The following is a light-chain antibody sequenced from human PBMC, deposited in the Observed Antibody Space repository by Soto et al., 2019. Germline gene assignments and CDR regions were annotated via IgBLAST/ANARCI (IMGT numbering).Light chain of an antibody. CDR3: QSYDSGRSGWV. Sequence: QPVLTQPPSVSGAPGQRVTISCTGSSSNIGAGYDVHWYQQLPGTAPKLLIYGNSNRPSGVPDRFSGSKSGTSASLAITGLQAEDEADYYCQSYDSGRSGWVFGGGTKLTVL. J-gene: IGLJ3*02. CDR2: GNS. V-gene: IGLV1-40*01. CDR1: SSNIGAGYD.